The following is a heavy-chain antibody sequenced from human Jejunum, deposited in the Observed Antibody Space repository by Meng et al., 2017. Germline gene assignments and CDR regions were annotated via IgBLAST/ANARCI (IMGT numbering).Heavy chain of an antibody. CDR2: VFHSGTP. J-gene: IGHJ4*02. Sequence: VQLQASGPGLVKPSGTLSLPCAVPGGSITSTKWWSWVRQTPGKGLEWIGEVFHSGTPNYNPSLMSRLTMSVDKSKNQFSLNLTSVTAADTAVYYCASRPVGIRTYYFDCWGQGTLVTVSS. D-gene: IGHD2-21*01. CDR3: ASRPVGIRTYYFDC. CDR1: GGSITSTKW. V-gene: IGHV4-4*02.